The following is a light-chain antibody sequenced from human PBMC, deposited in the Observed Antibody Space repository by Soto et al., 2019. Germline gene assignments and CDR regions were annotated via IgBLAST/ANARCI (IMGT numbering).Light chain of an antibody. CDR1: QSISSY. CDR3: QQSYNTPIT. V-gene: IGKV1-39*01. Sequence: DIQMTQSPSPLSASVGDRFTITCRASQSISSYLNWYQQKPGKAPNLLIVAASSLQSGVPSRFSGSGSGTDFTLTISSLQPEDFATYYCQQSYNTPITFGQGTRLEI. CDR2: AAS. J-gene: IGKJ5*01.